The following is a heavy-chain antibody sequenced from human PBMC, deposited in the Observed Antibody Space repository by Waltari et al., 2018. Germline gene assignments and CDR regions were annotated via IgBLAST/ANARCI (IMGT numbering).Heavy chain of an antibody. CDR3: ARSDDILTGSVKDYGMDV. CDR2: IIPSLGIA. D-gene: IGHD3-9*01. CDR1: GGTFSSYA. V-gene: IGHV1-69*04. Sequence: QVQLVQSGAEVKKPGSSVKVSCKASGGTFSSYAISWVRQAPGQGLEWMGRIIPSLGIANDAQKCQGRVTITADESTSTAYMELSSLRSEDTAVYYCARSDDILTGSVKDYGMDVWGQGTTVTVSS. J-gene: IGHJ6*02.